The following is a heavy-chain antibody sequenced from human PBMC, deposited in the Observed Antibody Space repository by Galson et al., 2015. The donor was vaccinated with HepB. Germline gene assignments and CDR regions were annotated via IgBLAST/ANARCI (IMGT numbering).Heavy chain of an antibody. D-gene: IGHD3-10*01. V-gene: IGHV3-53*01. CDR3: ARAGGYYYGSGSYYTYFDY. J-gene: IGHJ4*02. CDR1: GFTVSSNY. Sequence: SLRLSCAASGFTVSSNYMSWVRQAPGKGLEWVSVIYSGGSTYYADSVKGRFTISRDNSKNTLYLQMNSLRAEDTAVYYCARAGGYYYGSGSYYTYFDYWGQGTLVTVSS. CDR2: IYSGGST.